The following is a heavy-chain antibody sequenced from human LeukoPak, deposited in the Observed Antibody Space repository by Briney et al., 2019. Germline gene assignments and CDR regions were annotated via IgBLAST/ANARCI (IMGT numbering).Heavy chain of an antibody. CDR1: GYTFIDNY. D-gene: IGHD3-16*02. Sequence: ASVKVSCKASGYTFIDNYIHWVRQAPGQGLEWLGWMSPNSGATNYGHKFQGRVTMASDTSINTAYLELSSLSSDDTAVYYCARATGDYVWGSFRSHYASWGQGSLVTVSS. V-gene: IGHV1-2*07. CDR3: ARATGDYVWGSFRSHYAS. J-gene: IGHJ4*02. CDR2: MSPNSGAT.